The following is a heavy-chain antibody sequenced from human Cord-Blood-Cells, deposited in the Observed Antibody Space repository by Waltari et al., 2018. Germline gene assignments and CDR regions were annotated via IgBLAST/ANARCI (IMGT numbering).Heavy chain of an antibody. CDR3: ARPVGITGTDAFDI. V-gene: IGHV1-69*09. Sequence: QVQLVQSGAEVKKPGYSVKVSCKASGGTFSSYAISWVRQAPGQGLEWMGRIIPILGIANNAQKFKGRVTITADKSTSTAYMELSSLRSEDTAVYYCARPVGITGTDAFDIWGQGTMVTVSS. J-gene: IGHJ3*02. D-gene: IGHD1-20*01. CDR2: IIPILGIA. CDR1: GGTFSSYA.